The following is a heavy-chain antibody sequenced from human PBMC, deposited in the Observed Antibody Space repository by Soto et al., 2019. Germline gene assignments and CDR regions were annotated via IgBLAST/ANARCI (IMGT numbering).Heavy chain of an antibody. CDR2: IFYTGTA. CDR1: GGSISSSRYY. J-gene: IGHJ1*01. Sequence: SETLSLTCTVSGGSISSSRYYWGWIRQPPGKGLEWFGSIFYTGTAYYNPSLRSRVTISVDTSKNQFSLKLSSVAAADTAVYYCARHEFLRYPFQHWRQGTLVTVSS. V-gene: IGHV4-39*01. D-gene: IGHD3-9*01. CDR3: ARHEFLRYPFQH.